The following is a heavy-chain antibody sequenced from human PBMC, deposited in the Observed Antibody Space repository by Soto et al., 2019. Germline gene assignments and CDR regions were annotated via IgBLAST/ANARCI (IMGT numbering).Heavy chain of an antibody. CDR1: GFTFSSYA. J-gene: IGHJ5*02. V-gene: IGHV3-30-3*01. CDR2: ISYDGSNK. CDR3: ARGKPSWFAP. Sequence: GGSLRLSCSASGFTFSSYAMHWVRQAPGKGLEWVAVISYDGSNKYYADSVKGRFTISRDNSKNTLYLQMNSLRAEDTAVYYCARGKPSWFAPWGKGTLVTVSS.